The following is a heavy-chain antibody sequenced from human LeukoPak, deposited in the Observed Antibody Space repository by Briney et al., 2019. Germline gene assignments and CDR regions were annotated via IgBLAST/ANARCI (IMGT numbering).Heavy chain of an antibody. CDR3: STAKFDN. Sequence: GGSLRLSRAASGFPPSSYSINWVRQAPGKGLEWVSYINIDSITVNYADSVKGRFTISKDNAKNSLYLQMNSLRAEDTAVYYCSTAKFDNWGQGTLVTVSS. J-gene: IGHJ4*02. V-gene: IGHV3-48*01. CDR2: INIDSITV. CDR1: GFPPSSYS.